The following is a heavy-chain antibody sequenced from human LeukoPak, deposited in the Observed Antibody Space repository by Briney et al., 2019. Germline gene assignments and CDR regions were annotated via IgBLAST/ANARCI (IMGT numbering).Heavy chain of an antibody. Sequence: GGSLRLSCAASGFTFSSYAMSWVRQAPGKGLDWVSAISDSGGSTYYTDSVKGRVTISRDNSKNTLHLQMNSLRAEDTAVYYCAKHYDSSGFYFDYWGQGTLVTVSS. D-gene: IGHD3-22*01. CDR2: ISDSGGST. V-gene: IGHV3-23*01. J-gene: IGHJ4*02. CDR3: AKHYDSSGFYFDY. CDR1: GFTFSSYA.